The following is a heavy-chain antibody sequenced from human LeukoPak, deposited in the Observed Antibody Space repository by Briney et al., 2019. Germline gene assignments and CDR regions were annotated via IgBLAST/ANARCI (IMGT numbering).Heavy chain of an antibody. CDR1: GFTFSSYA. CDR2: ISYDGSNK. Sequence: GGSLRLSCAASGFTFSSYAMHWVRQAPGKGLEWVAVISYDGSNKYYADSVKGRFTISRDNSKNTLYLQMNSLRAEDTAVYYCAKGQELHYYYYYMDVWGKGTTVTVSS. V-gene: IGHV3-30*04. D-gene: IGHD5-24*01. CDR3: AKGQELHYYYYYMDV. J-gene: IGHJ6*03.